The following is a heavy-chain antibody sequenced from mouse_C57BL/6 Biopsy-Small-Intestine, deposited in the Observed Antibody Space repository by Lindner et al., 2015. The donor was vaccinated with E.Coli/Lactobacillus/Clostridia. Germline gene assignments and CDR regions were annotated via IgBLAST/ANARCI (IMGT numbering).Heavy chain of an antibody. CDR3: TTGLITTVPHY. Sequence: QLQEVWGVRLVRPGASVTLSCKASGYTFTDYEMHWVKQTPVHGLEWIGAIDPETGGTAYNQKFKGKAILTADKSSSTAYMELRSLTSEDTAVYYCTTGLITTVPHYWGQGTTLTVSS. D-gene: IGHD1-1*01. V-gene: IGHV1-15*01. CDR1: GYTFTDYE. CDR2: IDPETGGT. J-gene: IGHJ2*01.